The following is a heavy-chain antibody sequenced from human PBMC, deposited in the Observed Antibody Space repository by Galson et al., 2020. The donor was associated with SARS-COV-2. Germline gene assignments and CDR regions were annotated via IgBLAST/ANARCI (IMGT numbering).Heavy chain of an antibody. J-gene: IGHJ4*02. D-gene: IGHD3-10*01. CDR1: GYTFNNYA. Sequence: ASVKVSCKASGYTFNNYALNWVRQAPGQGLEWMAWINTNTGNPTYAQGFTGRFVFSLDTSISTAYLQISSLKAEDTAVYYCARGAGAWFGESLDYWGQGTLVTVSS. CDR3: ARGAGAWFGESLDY. CDR2: INTNTGNP. V-gene: IGHV7-4-1*02.